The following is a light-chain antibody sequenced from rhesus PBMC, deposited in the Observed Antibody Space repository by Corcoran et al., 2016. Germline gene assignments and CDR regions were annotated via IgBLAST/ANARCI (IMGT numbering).Light chain of an antibody. V-gene: IGKV1-25*01. Sequence: DIQMTQSPSSLSASVGDRVTITCRASQDITNDLAWYQQKPGETPKLLIFEASSLQSGIPSRFSGSGSGTDFPLTISSLQSEDFATYCCQHYYSIPFTFGPGTKLDIK. CDR3: QHYYSIPFT. J-gene: IGKJ3*01. CDR2: EAS. CDR1: QDITND.